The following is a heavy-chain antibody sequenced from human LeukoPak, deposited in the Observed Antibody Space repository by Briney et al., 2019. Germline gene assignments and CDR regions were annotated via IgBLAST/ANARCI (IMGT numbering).Heavy chain of an antibody. CDR2: ITHSGST. CDR1: GGSFSGKY. V-gene: IGHV4-34*09. J-gene: IGHJ4*02. CDR3: ARDSPYDYIWGSYRRGYFDY. D-gene: IGHD3-16*02. Sequence: SETLSLTCAVYGGSFSGKYWTWIRQPPGKGLEWIGEITHSGSTYYNPSLKSRVTISVDTSKNQFSLKLSSVTAADTAVYYCARDSPYDYIWGSYRRGYFDYWGQGTLVTVSS.